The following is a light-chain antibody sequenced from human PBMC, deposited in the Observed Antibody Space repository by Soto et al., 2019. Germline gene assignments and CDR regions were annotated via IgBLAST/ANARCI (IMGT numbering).Light chain of an antibody. Sequence: QSALTQPASVSGSPGQSIAISCTGSSSDVGGYKYVSWYQQHPGKAPKLMIYDVSNRPSGVSDRFSGSKSGNTASLTISGLQSEDEAEYYCSSYTSSNSYVFGTGTKLTVL. CDR1: SSDVGGYKY. CDR3: SSYTSSNSYV. J-gene: IGLJ1*01. V-gene: IGLV2-14*03. CDR2: DVS.